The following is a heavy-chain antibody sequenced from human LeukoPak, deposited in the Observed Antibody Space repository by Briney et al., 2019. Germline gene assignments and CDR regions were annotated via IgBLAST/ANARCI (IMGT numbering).Heavy chain of an antibody. CDR2: VHLDGRT. CDR1: GGSVSSTSW. V-gene: IGHV4-4*02. J-gene: IGHJ4*02. CDR3: AREGGFYRPLDY. D-gene: IGHD6-25*01. Sequence: SETLSLTCGVSGGSVSSTSWWTWIRQPPGKGLEWIGEVHLDGRTNFNPSLKSRLTMSVDLSENHVSLKLTSVTAADTAVYYCAREGGFYRPLDYSGQGTLVTVSS.